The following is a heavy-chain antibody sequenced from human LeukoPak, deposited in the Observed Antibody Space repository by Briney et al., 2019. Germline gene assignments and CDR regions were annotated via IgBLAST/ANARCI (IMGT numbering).Heavy chain of an antibody. CDR3: ARQQWLDGAYYIDY. CDR2: ISTSSSYI. V-gene: IGHV3-21*01. D-gene: IGHD6-19*01. Sequence: GGSLRLSCAASGFTFSGSTVNWVRHAPGKGLEWVSFISTSSSYIYYADSVRGRFTISRDNAKNSLYLQMNSLRAEDTAVYYCARQQWLDGAYYIDYWGQGTLVTVSS. J-gene: IGHJ4*02. CDR1: GFTFSGST.